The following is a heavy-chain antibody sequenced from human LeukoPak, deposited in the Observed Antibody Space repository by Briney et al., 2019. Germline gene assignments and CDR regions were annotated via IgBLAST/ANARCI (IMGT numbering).Heavy chain of an antibody. CDR3: ARDSSTMTTVTPYS. J-gene: IGHJ4*02. CDR1: GFTFSSYA. CDR2: ISSNGGST. V-gene: IGHV3-64*04. Sequence: GGSLRLSCSASGFTFSSYAMHWVRQAPGKGLEYVSAISSNGGSTYYADSVKGRFTISRDNAKNSLYLQMNSLRDEDTAVYYCARDSSTMTTVTPYSWGQGTLVTVSS. D-gene: IGHD4-17*01.